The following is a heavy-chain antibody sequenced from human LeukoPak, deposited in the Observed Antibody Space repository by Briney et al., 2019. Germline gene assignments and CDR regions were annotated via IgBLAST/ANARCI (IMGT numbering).Heavy chain of an antibody. CDR1: GYTFTGYY. Sequence: ASVKVSCKASGYTFTGYYMHWVRQAPGQGLEWMGWISAYNGNTNYAQKLQGRVTMTTDTSTSTAYMELRSLRSDDTAVYYCARVMVRGVTLFDYWGQGTLVTVSS. V-gene: IGHV1-18*04. D-gene: IGHD3-10*01. CDR2: ISAYNGNT. J-gene: IGHJ4*02. CDR3: ARVMVRGVTLFDY.